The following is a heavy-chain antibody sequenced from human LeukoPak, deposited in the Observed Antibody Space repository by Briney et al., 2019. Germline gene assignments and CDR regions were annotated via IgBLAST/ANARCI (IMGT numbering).Heavy chain of an antibody. J-gene: IGHJ6*02. V-gene: IGHV3-30*19. D-gene: IGHD2/OR15-2a*01. CDR2: ISYDGSNK. Sequence: GGSLRLSCAASGFTFSSYGMHWVRQAPGKGLEWVAVISYDGSNKYYADSVKGRFTISRDNSKNTLYLQMNSLRAEDTAVYYCARPASFTTLSFGMDVWGQGTTVTVSS. CDR3: ARPASFTTLSFGMDV. CDR1: GFTFSSYG.